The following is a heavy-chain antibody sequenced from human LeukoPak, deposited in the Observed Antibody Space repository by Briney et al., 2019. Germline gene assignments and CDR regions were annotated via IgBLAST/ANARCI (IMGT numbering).Heavy chain of an antibody. CDR3: ARDQGYSGSYYDY. J-gene: IGHJ4*02. D-gene: IGHD1-26*01. Sequence: ASVKVSCKASGYTFTSYYMHWVRQAPGQGLEWMGIINPSGGSTSYAQKFQGRVTMTTDTSTSTAYMELRSLRSDDTAVYYCARDQGYSGSYYDYWGQGTLVTVSS. V-gene: IGHV1-46*01. CDR2: INPSGGST. CDR1: GYTFTSYY.